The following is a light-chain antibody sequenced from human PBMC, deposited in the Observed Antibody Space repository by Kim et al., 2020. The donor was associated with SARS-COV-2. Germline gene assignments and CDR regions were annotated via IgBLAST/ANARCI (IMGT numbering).Light chain of an antibody. Sequence: QGQTARITCSGDKLGDKYVSGDQQKPGQSPVVVIYQDNRRPSGIPERFSGSNSGNTATLTISGTQAMDEADYYCQAWDSSTHNYVFGAGTKVTVL. V-gene: IGLV3-1*01. CDR2: QDN. CDR1: KLGDKY. J-gene: IGLJ1*01. CDR3: QAWDSSTHNYV.